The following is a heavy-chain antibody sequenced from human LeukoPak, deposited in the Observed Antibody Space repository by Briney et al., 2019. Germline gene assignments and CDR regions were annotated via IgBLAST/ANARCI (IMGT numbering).Heavy chain of an antibody. V-gene: IGHV3-23*01. CDR2: IFGSGGSA. Sequence: GGSLRLSCTASGFTFNNYAMYWVRQAPRKGLEWVAGIFGSGGSAHYADSVKGRFTISRDNSKNTVYLQMNSLRAEDTAVYYCAKTTTGYSSGRYPGWPVDYWGQGTLVTVSS. CDR1: GFTFNNYA. J-gene: IGHJ4*02. CDR3: AKTTTGYSSGRYPGWPVDY. D-gene: IGHD6-19*01.